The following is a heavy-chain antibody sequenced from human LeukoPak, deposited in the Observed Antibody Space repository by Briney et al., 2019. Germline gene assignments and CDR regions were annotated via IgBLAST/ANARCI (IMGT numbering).Heavy chain of an antibody. D-gene: IGHD2-2*02. J-gene: IGHJ6*03. CDR2: INPNSGGT. V-gene: IGHV1-2*02. CDR3: ARDLGGYCSSTSCYSYYYYMDV. CDR1: GYTFTSYA. Sequence: ASVKVSCKASGYTFTSYAMNWVRQAPGQGLEWMGWINPNSGGTNYAQKFQGRVTMTRDTSISTAYMELSRLRSDDTAVYYCARDLGGYCSSTSCYSYYYYMDVWGKGTTVTVSS.